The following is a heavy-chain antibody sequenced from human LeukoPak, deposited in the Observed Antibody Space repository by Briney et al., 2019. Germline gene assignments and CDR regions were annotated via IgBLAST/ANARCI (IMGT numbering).Heavy chain of an antibody. CDR1: GGPISSGGYY. CDR3: ARGRVRYTSSSKYYFDY. V-gene: IGHV4-31*03. Sequence: SETLSLTCTVSGGPISSGGYYWSWIRQHPGKGLEWIGYIYYSGSTYYNPSLKSRVTISVDTSKNQFSLKLSSVTAVDTAVYYCARGRVRYTSSSKYYFDYWGQGTLVTVSS. D-gene: IGHD6-6*01. CDR2: IYYSGST. J-gene: IGHJ4*02.